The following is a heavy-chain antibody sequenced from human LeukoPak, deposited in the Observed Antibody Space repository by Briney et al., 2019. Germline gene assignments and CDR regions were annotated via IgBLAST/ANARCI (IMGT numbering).Heavy chain of an antibody. CDR2: IYHSGST. J-gene: IGHJ5*02. V-gene: IGHV4-38-2*02. D-gene: IGHD3-3*01. CDR1: GYSISSGYY. CDR3: ARQTYDFWSGATADGWFDP. Sequence: PSETLSLTCTVSGYSISSGYYWGWIRQPPGKGLAWIGSIYHSGSTYYNPSLKSRVTISVDTSKNQFSLKLSSVTAADTAVYYCARQTYDFWSGATADGWFDPWGQGTLVTVSS.